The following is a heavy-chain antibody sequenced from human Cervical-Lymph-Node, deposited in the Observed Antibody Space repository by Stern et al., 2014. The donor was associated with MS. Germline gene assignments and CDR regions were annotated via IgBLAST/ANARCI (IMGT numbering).Heavy chain of an antibody. Sequence: VQLVQSGAEVKKPGASVKVSCKASGYTFSDYYLHWVRQAPGQGLEWMGRVNPYSGDTNYAQNFLGRVTMTRDTSISTAYMELTSLRSDDTALYYCARFYYDSSSYSFDYWGQGTLVTVSS. V-gene: IGHV1-2*06. D-gene: IGHD3-22*01. CDR2: VNPYSGDT. J-gene: IGHJ4*02. CDR3: ARFYYDSSSYSFDY. CDR1: GYTFSDYY.